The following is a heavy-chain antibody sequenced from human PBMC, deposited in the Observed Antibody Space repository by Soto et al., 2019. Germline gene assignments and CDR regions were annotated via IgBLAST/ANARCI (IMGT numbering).Heavy chain of an antibody. Sequence: QVQLVESGGGVVQPGRSLRLSCAASGFTFSRNGMHWVRQAPGKGLEWVAVIWSDGTDKYYADSVKGRFTISRDNSKNTRYLQMNSLRAEDTAVYYCARRGSGTYSFDYWGQGTLVTVSS. CDR3: ARRGSGTYSFDY. J-gene: IGHJ4*02. D-gene: IGHD3-10*01. CDR2: IWSDGTDK. CDR1: GFTFSRNG. V-gene: IGHV3-33*01.